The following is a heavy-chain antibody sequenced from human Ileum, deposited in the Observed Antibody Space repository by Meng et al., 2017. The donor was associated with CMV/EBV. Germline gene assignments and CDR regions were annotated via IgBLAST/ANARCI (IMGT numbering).Heavy chain of an antibody. CDR1: GGSVNNYA. V-gene: IGHV1-69*01. CDR3: ARGFLNGYQPFDY. Sequence: QVQLVQSRVEVKEPGSSMKVSCKSSGGSVNNYAFNWVRQAPGQGLEWMGGIIAIFKTPNYAQKFQGRLTITADESTGTSYMELTSLTSEDTAVYYCARGFLNGYQPFDYWGQGTLVTVSS. CDR2: IIAIFKTP. D-gene: IGHD5-24*01. J-gene: IGHJ4*02.